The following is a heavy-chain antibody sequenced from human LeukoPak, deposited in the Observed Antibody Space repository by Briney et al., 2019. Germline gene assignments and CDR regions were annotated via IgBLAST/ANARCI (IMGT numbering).Heavy chain of an antibody. J-gene: IGHJ6*02. V-gene: IGHV3-66*01. Sequence: GGSLRLSCAASGFTVSSNYMSWVRQAPGKGLEWVSVIYSGGSTYYADSVKGRFTISRDNSKNTLYLQMNSLRAEDTAVYYCARDPTDYYGSDYMDVWGQGTTVTVPS. D-gene: IGHD3-10*01. CDR1: GFTVSSNY. CDR3: ARDPTDYYGSDYMDV. CDR2: IYSGGST.